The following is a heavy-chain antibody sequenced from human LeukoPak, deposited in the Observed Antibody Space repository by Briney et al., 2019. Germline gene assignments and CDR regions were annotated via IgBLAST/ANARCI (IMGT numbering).Heavy chain of an antibody. CDR1: GFTFSSYS. J-gene: IGHJ4*02. D-gene: IGHD6-13*01. Sequence: PGGSLRLSCAASGFTFSSYSMNWVRQAPGKGLEWVSVIHSDGTTHYADSVKGRFTISRDNSKNTLYLQMNSLRVEDTAMYYCARETGYSTSWYAYYFDYWGQGTLVTVAS. CDR2: IHSDGTT. CDR3: ARETGYSTSWYAYYFDY. V-gene: IGHV3-53*01.